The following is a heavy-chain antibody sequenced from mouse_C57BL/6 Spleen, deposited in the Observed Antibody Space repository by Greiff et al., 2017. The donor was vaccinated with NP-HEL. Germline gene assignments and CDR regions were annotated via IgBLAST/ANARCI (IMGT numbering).Heavy chain of an antibody. J-gene: IGHJ2*01. Sequence: VQLQQSGPELVKPGASVKMSCKASGYTFTDYNMHWVKQSHGQSLEWIGYINPNNGGTSYNQKFKGKATLTVNKSSSTAYMELRSLTSEDSAVYYCARPVYGSLDYWGQGTTLTVSS. V-gene: IGHV1-22*01. D-gene: IGHD1-1*01. CDR2: INPNNGGT. CDR1: GYTFTDYN. CDR3: ARPVYGSLDY.